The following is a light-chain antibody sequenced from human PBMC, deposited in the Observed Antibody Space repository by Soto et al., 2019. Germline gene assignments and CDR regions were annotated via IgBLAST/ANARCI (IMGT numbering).Light chain of an antibody. CDR2: GNS. V-gene: IGLV1-40*01. Sequence: QSVLTQPPSVSGAPGKRVTISCTGSSSNIGAGYDVHWYQHLPGTAPKLLIYGNSIRPSGVPDRFSASRFGTSASLAITGLQAEDEAHYYCQSYDSSLSGSLVFGGGTQLTVL. CDR3: QSYDSSLSGSLV. J-gene: IGLJ2*01. CDR1: SSNIGAGYD.